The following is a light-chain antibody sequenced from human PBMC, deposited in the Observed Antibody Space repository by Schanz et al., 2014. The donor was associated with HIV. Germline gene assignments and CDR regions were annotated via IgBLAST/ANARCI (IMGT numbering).Light chain of an antibody. CDR2: EVS. CDR3: QSYDSGLSGIL. Sequence: QSALTQPASVSGSPGQSITISCTGTSSDVGSYNLVSWYQHHPGKAPKLMIYEVSKRPSGVPDRFSGSKSGTSASLAITGLQAEDEADYYCQSYDSGLSGILFGGGTKLTVL. CDR1: SSDVGSYNL. V-gene: IGLV2-14*02. J-gene: IGLJ2*01.